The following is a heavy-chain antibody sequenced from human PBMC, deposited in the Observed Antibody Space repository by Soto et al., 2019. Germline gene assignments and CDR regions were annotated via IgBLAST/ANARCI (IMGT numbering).Heavy chain of an antibody. Sequence: EVQLLESGGGLVQPGGSLRLSCAASGFTFNTYAMTWVRQAAGRGLEWVSALSASGSSTYHADSVKGRFTISRDNSKNILYLQVNILRAEDTAVYYFAKQVGVTTRVRSAFDILCQGTMVTF. CDR2: LSASGSST. J-gene: IGHJ3*02. CDR3: AKQVGVTTRVRSAFDI. V-gene: IGHV3-23*01. D-gene: IGHD4-17*01. CDR1: GFTFNTYA.